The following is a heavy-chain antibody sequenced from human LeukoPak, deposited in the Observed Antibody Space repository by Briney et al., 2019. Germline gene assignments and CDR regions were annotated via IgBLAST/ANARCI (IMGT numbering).Heavy chain of an antibody. CDR2: INHSGST. CDR1: GGSFSGYY. Sequence: SETLSLTCAVYGGSFSGYYWSWIRQPPGKGLEWIGEINHSGSTNYNPSLKSRVTISVDTSKNQFSLKLSSVTAADTAVYYCARVEMATIDYWGQGTLVTVSS. J-gene: IGHJ4*02. CDR3: ARVEMATIDY. D-gene: IGHD5-24*01. V-gene: IGHV4-34*01.